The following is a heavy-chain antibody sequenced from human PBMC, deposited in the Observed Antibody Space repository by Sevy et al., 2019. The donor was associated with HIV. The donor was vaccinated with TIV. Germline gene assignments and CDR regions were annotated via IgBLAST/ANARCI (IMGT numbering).Heavy chain of an antibody. CDR3: ARVHPDEHYFDY. CDR1: GFTFSSYS. CDR2: ISSSSSTI. Sequence: GGSLRLSCAASGFTFSSYSMNWVHQAPGKGLEWVSYISSSSSTIYYADSVKCRFTISRDNAKNSLYLQMNSLRDEDTAVYYCARVHPDEHYFDYWGQGTLVTVSS. V-gene: IGHV3-48*02. J-gene: IGHJ4*02.